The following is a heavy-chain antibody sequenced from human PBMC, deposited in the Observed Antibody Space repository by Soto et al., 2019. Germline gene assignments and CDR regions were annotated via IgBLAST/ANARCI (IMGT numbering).Heavy chain of an antibody. CDR1: GFTFSSYA. Sequence: PGGSLRLSCAASGFTFSSYAMSWVRQAPGKGLEWVSAISGSGGSTYYADSVKGRFTISRDNSKNTLYLQMNSLRAEDTAVYYCAKVRGDIVVVPAAMPGTARDYYYYGMDVWGQGTTVTVSS. CDR2: ISGSGGST. J-gene: IGHJ6*02. V-gene: IGHV3-23*01. D-gene: IGHD2-2*01. CDR3: AKVRGDIVVVPAAMPGTARDYYYYGMDV.